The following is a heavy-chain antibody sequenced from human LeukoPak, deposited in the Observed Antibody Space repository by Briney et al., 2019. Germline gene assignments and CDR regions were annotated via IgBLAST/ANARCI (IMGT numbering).Heavy chain of an antibody. D-gene: IGHD6-13*01. V-gene: IGHV3-74*01. J-gene: IGHJ4*02. CDR3: AKDRQHLASLDY. CDR1: GFTFSSYW. Sequence: PGGSLRLSCAASGFTFSSYWMHWVRQAPGKGLVWVSRINSDGSSTSYADSVKGRFTISRDNAKNTLYLQMDSLRAEDTALYYCAKDRQHLASLDYWGQGTLVTVSS. CDR2: INSDGSST.